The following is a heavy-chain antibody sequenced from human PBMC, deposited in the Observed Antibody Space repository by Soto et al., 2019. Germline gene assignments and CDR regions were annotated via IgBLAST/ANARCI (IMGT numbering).Heavy chain of an antibody. D-gene: IGHD4-17*01. CDR1: GGSISSGDYY. V-gene: IGHV4-30-4*01. CDR2: IYYSGST. CDR3: ASATVTRSYFDY. J-gene: IGHJ4*02. Sequence: SETLSLTCTVSGGSISSGDYYWSWIRQPPGKGLEWIGYIYYSGSTYYNPSLKSRVTISVDTSKNQFSLKLSSVTAADTAVYYCASATVTRSYFDYWGQGTLVTVSS.